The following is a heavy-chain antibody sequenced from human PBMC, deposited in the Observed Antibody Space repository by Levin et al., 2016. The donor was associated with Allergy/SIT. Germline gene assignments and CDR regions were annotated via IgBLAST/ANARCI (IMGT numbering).Heavy chain of an antibody. CDR2: ISYDGSNK. V-gene: IGHV3-30-3*01. Sequence: VRQAPGKGLEWVAVISYDGSNKYYADSVKGRSTISRDNSKNTLYLQMNSLRAEDTAVYYCARDQAYSSSWYDPEGAFDIWGQGTMVTVSS. J-gene: IGHJ3*02. CDR3: ARDQAYSSSWYDPEGAFDI. D-gene: IGHD6-13*01.